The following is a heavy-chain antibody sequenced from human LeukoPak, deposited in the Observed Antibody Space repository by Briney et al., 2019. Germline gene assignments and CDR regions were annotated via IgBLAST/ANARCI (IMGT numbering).Heavy chain of an antibody. CDR1: GGSISSYY. CDR2: IYYSGST. Sequence: KSSETLSLTCTVSGGSISSYYWSWIRQPPGKGLEWIGYIYYSGSTNYNPSLKSRATISVDTSKNQFSLKLSSVTAADTAVYYCARAWQLGTFDYWGQGTLVTVSS. V-gene: IGHV4-59*01. CDR3: ARAWQLGTFDY. D-gene: IGHD6-13*01. J-gene: IGHJ4*02.